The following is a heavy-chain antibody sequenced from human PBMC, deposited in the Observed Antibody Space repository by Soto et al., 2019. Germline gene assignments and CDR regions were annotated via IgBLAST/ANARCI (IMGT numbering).Heavy chain of an antibody. V-gene: IGHV3-30*04. CDR1: GFTLSRYA. D-gene: IGHD3-10*01. Sequence: QVQVVESGGGVVQPGRSLRLSCAASGFTLSRYAIHWVRQAPGKGLEWVAVISRDGTNKYYVDSVKGRFTISRDNSRNTLYLQMNSLRHEDAAVYYCARSRSGAVADSFDFWGQGTLVTVSS. CDR3: ARSRSGAVADSFDF. J-gene: IGHJ4*02. CDR2: ISRDGTNK.